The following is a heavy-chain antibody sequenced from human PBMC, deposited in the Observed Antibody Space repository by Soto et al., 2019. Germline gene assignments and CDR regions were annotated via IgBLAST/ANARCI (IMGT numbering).Heavy chain of an antibody. J-gene: IGHJ6*02. CDR3: ARGYNSFTLYYFYGMDV. Sequence: ASVKVSCKASGYTFTDYYIHWVRQAPGQGLEWIGWINPNSGGTNSAQKFQGRVTMTRDTSITTAYMELSRLRSDDTAFYYCARGYNSFTLYYFYGMDVWGQGTTVTVSS. CDR1: GYTFTDYY. D-gene: IGHD1-20*01. V-gene: IGHV1-2*02. CDR2: INPNSGGT.